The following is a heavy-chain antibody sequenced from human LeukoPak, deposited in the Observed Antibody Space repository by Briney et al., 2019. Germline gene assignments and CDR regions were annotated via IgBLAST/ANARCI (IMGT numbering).Heavy chain of an antibody. Sequence: SQTLSLTCTVSGGSISSGGYYWSWIRQHPGKGLEWIGYIYYSWSTYYNPSLKSRVTISVDTSKNQFSLKLSSVTAADTAVYYCARDDSSDKYGMDVWGQGTTVTVSS. CDR2: IYYSWST. V-gene: IGHV4-31*03. CDR1: GGSISSGGYY. D-gene: IGHD3-22*01. CDR3: ARDDSSDKYGMDV. J-gene: IGHJ6*02.